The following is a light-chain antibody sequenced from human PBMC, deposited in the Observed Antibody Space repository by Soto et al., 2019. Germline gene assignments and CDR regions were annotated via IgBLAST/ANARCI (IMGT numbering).Light chain of an antibody. Sequence: SVLTQPASVSGSPGQSITISCTGTISDVGTYTLVSWYQQHPGKAPKLVIYEVNKRPAGVSKRFSGSKSGDTASLTISGLQAEDEADYYCSSYAGAITFYVFGTGTKVTVL. CDR3: SSYAGAITFYV. CDR2: EVN. CDR1: ISDVGTYTL. V-gene: IGLV2-23*02. J-gene: IGLJ1*01.